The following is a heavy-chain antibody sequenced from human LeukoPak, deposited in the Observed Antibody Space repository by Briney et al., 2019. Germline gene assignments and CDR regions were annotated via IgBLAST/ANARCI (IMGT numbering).Heavy chain of an antibody. V-gene: IGHV3-23*01. CDR2: ISGSGGST. D-gene: IGHD2-2*01. CDR3: AKERDIVVVPAAHQAFDY. CDR1: GFTFSGNA. Sequence: GGSLRLSCAASGFTFSGNAMTWVRQAPGKGLEWVSGISGSGGSTYYADSVKGRFTISRDNSKNTLYLQMNSLRAEDTAVYYCAKERDIVVVPAAHQAFDYWGQGTLVTVSS. J-gene: IGHJ4*02.